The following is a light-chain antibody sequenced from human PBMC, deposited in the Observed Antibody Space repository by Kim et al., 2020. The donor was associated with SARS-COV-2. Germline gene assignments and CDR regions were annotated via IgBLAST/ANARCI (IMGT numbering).Light chain of an antibody. CDR2: QDS. CDR3: QAWDSSTWV. Sequence: ESPGQTASITCSGDKLGDKYACWYQQKPGQSPVLVIYQDSKRPSGIPERFSGSNSGNTATLTISGTQAMDEADYYCQAWDSSTWVFGGGTKLTVL. V-gene: IGLV3-1*01. J-gene: IGLJ3*02. CDR1: KLGDKY.